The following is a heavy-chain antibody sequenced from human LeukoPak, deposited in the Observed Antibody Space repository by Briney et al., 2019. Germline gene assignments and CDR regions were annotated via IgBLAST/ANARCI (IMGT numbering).Heavy chain of an antibody. D-gene: IGHD6-13*01. CDR2: INPNSGGI. J-gene: IGHJ3*02. V-gene: IGHV1-2*02. CDR3: GRDRAFAGTAPDAFDT. CDR1: GYSFTGYY. Sequence: ASVKVSCKASGYSFTGYYIHWVRQAPGQRLEWMGWINPNSGGIKYAQKFQGRVTMTRDKSISTAYMELSRLRSDDTAVYYCGRDRAFAGTAPDAFDTWGQRTMVNVSS.